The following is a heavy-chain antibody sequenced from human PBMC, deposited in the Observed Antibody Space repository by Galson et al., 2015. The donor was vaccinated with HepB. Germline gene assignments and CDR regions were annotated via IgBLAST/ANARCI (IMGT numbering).Heavy chain of an antibody. D-gene: IGHD4-11*01. CDR3: TTFLEVTTVQY. Sequence: SLRLSCAASGFTFRNAWMSWVRQAPGKGLEWVGRIKKKSEGGTTDYAAPVKGRFTISRDDSKNTLYLEMNSLKTEDTALYYCTTFLEVTTVQYWSQGTLVTVSS. V-gene: IGHV3-15*01. CDR2: IKKKSEGGTT. CDR1: GFTFRNAW. J-gene: IGHJ4*02.